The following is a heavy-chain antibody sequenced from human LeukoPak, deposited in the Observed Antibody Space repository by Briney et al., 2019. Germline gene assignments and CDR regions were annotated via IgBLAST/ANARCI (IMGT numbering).Heavy chain of an antibody. D-gene: IGHD6-19*01. CDR3: ARLTDSGVDY. J-gene: IGHJ4*02. V-gene: IGHV4-59*08. CDR2: IYDSGST. CDR1: GGSISDYY. Sequence: SETLSLTCTVSGGSISDYYWSWIRQPPEKGLEWIAYIYDSGSTNYNPSLKSRVTISVDTSKNQFSLKLSSVTAADTAVYYCARLTDSGVDYWGQGTLVTVSS.